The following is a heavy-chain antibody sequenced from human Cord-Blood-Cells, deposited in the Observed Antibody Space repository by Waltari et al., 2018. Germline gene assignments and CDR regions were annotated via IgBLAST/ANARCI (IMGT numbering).Heavy chain of an antibody. Sequence: QVQLQESGPGLVKPSETLSLTCTVSGGSVSSGSYYWSWIRQPPGKGLEWIGYIYYSGSTNDNPALKGPVTISVDTSKNPFSLKLSSVTAAGTAVYYCASSHYDFWSGYYWYFDLWGRGTLVTVSS. J-gene: IGHJ2*01. CDR2: IYYSGST. V-gene: IGHV4-61*01. D-gene: IGHD3-3*01. CDR3: ASSHYDFWSGYYWYFDL. CDR1: GGSVSSGSYY.